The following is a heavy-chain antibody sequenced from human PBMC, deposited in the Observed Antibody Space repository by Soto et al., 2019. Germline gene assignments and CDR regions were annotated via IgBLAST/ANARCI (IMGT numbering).Heavy chain of an antibody. V-gene: IGHV3-23*01. CDR1: GFTFSRYS. CDR2: ISGSGGST. CDR3: AKDRPGWFDP. Sequence: GSLRLSCAASGFTFSRYSMNWVRQAPGKGLEWVSAISGSGGSTYYADSVKGRFTISRDNSKNTLYLQMNSLRAEDTAVYYCAKDRPGWFDPWGQGTLVTVSS. J-gene: IGHJ5*02.